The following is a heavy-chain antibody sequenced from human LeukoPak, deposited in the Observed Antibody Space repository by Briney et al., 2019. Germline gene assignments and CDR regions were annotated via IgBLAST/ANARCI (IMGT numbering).Heavy chain of an antibody. CDR1: GGFISSYY. CDR3: ARGGSSSWRIGYYFDY. Sequence: SETLSLTCSVSGGFISSYYWSWIRQPPGKGLEWIGYIYYSGSTNYNPSLKSRVSISVDTSKNQFSLKLNSVTAADTAVYYCARGGSSSWRIGYYFDYWGQGTLVTVSS. V-gene: IGHV4-59*01. D-gene: IGHD6-13*01. J-gene: IGHJ4*02. CDR2: IYYSGST.